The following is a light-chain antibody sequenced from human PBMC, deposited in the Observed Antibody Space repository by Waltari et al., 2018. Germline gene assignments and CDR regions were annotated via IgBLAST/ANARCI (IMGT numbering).Light chain of an antibody. Sequence: QSALTQPASVSGSPGQPIIISCSGTNNDVGAYNSVPWFQHHPGKAPKLIIHDVNKRPSGVSSRFSASKSDNTASLTISGLQAEDEANYYCTSFRSGASWVFGGGTTLTVL. CDR1: NNDVGAYNS. J-gene: IGLJ3*02. CDR3: TSFRSGASWV. CDR2: DVN. V-gene: IGLV2-14*03.